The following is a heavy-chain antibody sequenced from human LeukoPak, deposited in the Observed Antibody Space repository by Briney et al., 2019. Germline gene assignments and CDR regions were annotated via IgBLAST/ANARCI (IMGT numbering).Heavy chain of an antibody. CDR2: ISYDGSNK. Sequence: PGGSLRLSCAASGFTFSSYTMHWVRQAPGKGLEWVAVISYDGSNKYYADSVKGRFTISRDNSKNTLYLQMNSLRAEDTAVYYCARSRLGYCSGGSCYSLDYWGQGTLVSVSS. V-gene: IGHV3-30*04. D-gene: IGHD2-15*01. J-gene: IGHJ4*02. CDR3: ARSRLGYCSGGSCYSLDY. CDR1: GFTFSSYT.